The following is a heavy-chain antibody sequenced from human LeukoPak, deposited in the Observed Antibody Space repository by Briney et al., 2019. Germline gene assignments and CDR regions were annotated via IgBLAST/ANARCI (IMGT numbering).Heavy chain of an antibody. CDR2: ISSRGGST. CDR3: AKEGYSGSQFDY. D-gene: IGHD1-26*01. V-gene: IGHV3-23*01. CDR1: GFTFRTYA. J-gene: IGHJ4*02. Sequence: GGSLRLSCAASGFTFRTYAMSWVRQAPGKGLEWVSGISSRGGSTYFADSVKGRFTISRDNSKNTLYVQMNSLRAEDTAVYYCAKEGYSGSQFDYWGQGTLVTVSS.